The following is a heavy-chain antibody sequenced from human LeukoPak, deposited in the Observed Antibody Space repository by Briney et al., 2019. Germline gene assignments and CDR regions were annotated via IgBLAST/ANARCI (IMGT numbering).Heavy chain of an antibody. CDR3: ARGGYPAGFADAFDI. D-gene: IGHD5-12*01. J-gene: IGHJ3*02. CDR1: GFTFSSYA. CDR2: ISYDGSNK. V-gene: IGHV3-30-3*01. Sequence: PGRSLRLSCAAFGFTFSSYAMHWVRQAPGKGLEWVAVISYDGSNKYYADSVKGRFTISRDNSKNTLYLQMNSLRAEDTAVYYCARGGYPAGFADAFDIWGQGTMVTDSS.